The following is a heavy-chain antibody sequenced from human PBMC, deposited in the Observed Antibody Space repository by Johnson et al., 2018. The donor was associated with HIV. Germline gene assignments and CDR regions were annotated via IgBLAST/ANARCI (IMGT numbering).Heavy chain of an antibody. D-gene: IGHD3-22*01. J-gene: IGHJ3*02. Sequence: VQLVESGGGLIQPGGSLRLSCAASGFTFSAYGIHWVRQAPGKGLEWVTFISYDGNNKYYADSVKGRFTLSRANSKNTVYLQMNGLRAEDTAVYFCAKDPSVYVTMIVVSRGAFDIWGQGTMVSVSS. CDR2: ISYDGNNK. CDR1: GFTFSAYG. V-gene: IGHV3-30*18. CDR3: AKDPSVYVTMIVVSRGAFDI.